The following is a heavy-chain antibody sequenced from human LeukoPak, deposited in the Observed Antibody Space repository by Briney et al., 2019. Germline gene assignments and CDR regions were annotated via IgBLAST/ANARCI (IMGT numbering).Heavy chain of an antibody. Sequence: GGSLRLSCAASGFTFSSYGMHWVRQAPGQGLEWMGIINPSGGSTSYAQKFQGRVTMTRDTSTSTVYMELSSLRSEDTAVYYCARSLIRLFWFDPWGQGTLVTVSS. CDR1: GFTFSSYG. CDR3: ARSLIRLFWFDP. V-gene: IGHV1-46*01. D-gene: IGHD2-21*01. CDR2: INPSGGST. J-gene: IGHJ5*02.